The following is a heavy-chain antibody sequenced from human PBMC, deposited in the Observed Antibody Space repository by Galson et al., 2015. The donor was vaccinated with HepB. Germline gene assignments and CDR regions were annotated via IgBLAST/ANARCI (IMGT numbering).Heavy chain of an antibody. CDR3: ARTRGAAAGIFDY. CDR2: INSDGTYI. V-gene: IGHV3-74*01. Sequence: PGKGLVWVSRINSDGTYITYADSVKGRFTISRDNAKNTLYLQMNSPRAEDTALYYCARTRGAAAGIFDYWGQGTLVTVSS. D-gene: IGHD6-13*01. J-gene: IGHJ4*02.